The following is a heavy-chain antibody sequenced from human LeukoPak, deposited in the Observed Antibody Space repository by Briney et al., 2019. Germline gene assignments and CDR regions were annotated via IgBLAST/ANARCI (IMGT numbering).Heavy chain of an antibody. V-gene: IGHV3-33*03. D-gene: IGHD4-11*01. CDR2: IWSDGTNK. CDR3: AKDAQRGFDYSNSLQY. J-gene: IGHJ4*02. CDR1: GFTFNHYG. Sequence: GGSLRLSCTAAGFTFNHYGMHWVRQAPGKGLEWVAVIWSDGTNKYYGDSVKGRFTISRDDSEKTVYLQMDSLRPEDTGVYYCAKDAQRGFDYSNSLQYWGQGTPVTVST.